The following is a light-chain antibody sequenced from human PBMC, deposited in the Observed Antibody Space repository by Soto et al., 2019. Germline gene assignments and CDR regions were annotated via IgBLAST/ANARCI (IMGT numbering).Light chain of an antibody. CDR2: AAS. J-gene: IGKJ1*01. CDR1: QDISSY. V-gene: IGKV1-8*01. Sequence: IQMTQSPSSLSASVGDRVTITCRASQDISSYLAWYQQKPGKAPKLLIYAASTLQSGVPSRFSGSGSGTDFTLTISCLQSEDFATYYCQQYYSYPRTFGQGTKVDIK. CDR3: QQYYSYPRT.